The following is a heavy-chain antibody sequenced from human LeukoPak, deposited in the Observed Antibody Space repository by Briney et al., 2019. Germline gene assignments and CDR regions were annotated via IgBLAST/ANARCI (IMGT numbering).Heavy chain of an antibody. V-gene: IGHV3-23*01. J-gene: IGHJ5*02. Sequence: GGSLRLSCAASGVTFSSYAMSWVRQAPGKGLEWVSAISGSGGSTYYADSVKGRFTISRDNSKNTLYLQMNSLRAEDTAVYYCAKTGGSSSLSWFDPWGQGTLVTVSS. D-gene: IGHD6-6*01. CDR3: AKTGGSSSLSWFDP. CDR1: GVTFSSYA. CDR2: ISGSGGST.